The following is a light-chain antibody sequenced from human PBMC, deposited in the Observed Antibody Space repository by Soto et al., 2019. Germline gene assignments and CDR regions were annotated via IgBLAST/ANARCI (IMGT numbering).Light chain of an antibody. CDR3: CSFSHTSPYV. CDR2: EVT. J-gene: IGLJ1*01. Sequence: QSVLTQPASVSGSPGQSITISCTGTDSDIRYYNLVSWYQHHPGKAPKLIIYEVTKRPSGASSRFSASRPDNTAYLTISGLQAEDEAVYYCCSFSHTSPYVFGTGTKLTVL. V-gene: IGLV2-23*02. CDR1: DSDIRYYNL.